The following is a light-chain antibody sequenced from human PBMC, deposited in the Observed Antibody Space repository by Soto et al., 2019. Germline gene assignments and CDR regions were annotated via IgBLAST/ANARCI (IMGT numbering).Light chain of an antibody. V-gene: IGKV3D-15*01. CDR2: GAS. CDR1: QTVRNN. CDR3: QQYYNWPLT. Sequence: EVVLTQSPGTLSLSPGERATLCCRASQTVRNNYLARYQQKPGQAPRLLIYGASSRATGIPTRFSGSGSGTEFTLTISSLQSEDFAVYYCQQYYNWPLTFGGGTKVDIK. J-gene: IGKJ4*01.